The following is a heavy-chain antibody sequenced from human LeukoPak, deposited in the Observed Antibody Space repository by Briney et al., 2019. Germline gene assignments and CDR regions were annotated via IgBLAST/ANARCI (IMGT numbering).Heavy chain of an antibody. CDR2: IIPILGIA. D-gene: IGHD2-21*01. J-gene: IGHJ3*02. V-gene: IGHV1-69*04. Sequence: ASVKVSCKASGGTFSSYAISWVRQAPGQGLEWMGRIIPILGIANYAQKFQGRVTITTDESTSTAYMELSSLRSEDTAVYYCARALFCGGDCLTSGAFDIWGQGTMVTVSS. CDR1: GGTFSSYA. CDR3: ARALFCGGDCLTSGAFDI.